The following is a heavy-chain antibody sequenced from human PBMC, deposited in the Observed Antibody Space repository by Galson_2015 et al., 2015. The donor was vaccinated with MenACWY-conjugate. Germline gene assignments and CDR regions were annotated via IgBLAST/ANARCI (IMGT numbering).Heavy chain of an antibody. J-gene: IGHJ4*02. CDR2: ISGSSGHI. CDR1: GLTFSDFY. CDR3: ARAANNFDY. V-gene: IGHV3-11*06. Sequence: SLRLPCAASGLTFSDFYMSWLRQAPGRGLEWLSYISGSSGHIPYADSVKGRFTVSRDDAKNSLYLQMNSLRAEDTAVYYCARAANNFDYWGQGTLVTVSS.